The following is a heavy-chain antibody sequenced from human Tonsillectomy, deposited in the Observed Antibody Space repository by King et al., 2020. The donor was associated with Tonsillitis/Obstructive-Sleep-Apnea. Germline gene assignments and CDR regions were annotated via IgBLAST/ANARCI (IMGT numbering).Heavy chain of an antibody. CDR1: GFALHYYT. Sequence: VQLMESGGGLVKPGGSLRLSCAASGFALHYYTLDWVRQAPRKGLEWVSSSDGTVNHIYFADSVKGRLTVSRDNPKNALYLQMTSLVAEDTALYYCTRALSTAYLDSWGQGTPVTVPS. V-gene: IGHV3-21*01. J-gene: IGHJ4*02. CDR3: TRALSTAYLDS. CDR2: SDGTVNHI.